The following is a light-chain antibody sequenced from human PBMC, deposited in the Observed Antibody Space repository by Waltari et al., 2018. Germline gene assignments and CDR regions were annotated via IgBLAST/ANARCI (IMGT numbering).Light chain of an antibody. J-gene: IGLJ2*01. CDR2: DVS. CDR1: GSDIGSYNF. V-gene: IGLV2-14*03. Sequence: QSALAQSASVSGSPGQSITISCTGTGSDIGSYNFFSWYQQPPGKAPKLVIFDVSRWSSGVSHRFSGSKSGNTASLTISGLQAEDEADYYCSSYTSTNTIIFGGGTKVTVL. CDR3: SSYTSTNTII.